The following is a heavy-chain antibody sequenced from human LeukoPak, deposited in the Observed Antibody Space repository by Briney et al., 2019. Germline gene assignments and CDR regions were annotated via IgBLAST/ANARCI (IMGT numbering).Heavy chain of an antibody. CDR3: ARVRDYYSSGSYYIN. CDR2: INPNSGGT. V-gene: IGHV1-2*02. Sequence: VKVSCKASGYTFTGYYMHWVRQAPGQGLEWMGWINPNSGGTNYAQKFQGRVTMTRDTSISTAYMELSRLRSDDTAVYYCARVRDYYSSGSYYINWGQGTLVTVSS. CDR1: GYTFTGYY. D-gene: IGHD3-10*01. J-gene: IGHJ4*02.